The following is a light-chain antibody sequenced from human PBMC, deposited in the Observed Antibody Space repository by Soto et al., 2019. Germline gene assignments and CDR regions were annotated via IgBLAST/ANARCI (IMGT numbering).Light chain of an antibody. Sequence: EIVMTQSPATLSVSPGERATLSCRASQSVSNKLAWYQQKPGQAPRLLIYDASTRATGIPARFSGSGSGTEFTLTISSLQSGDFAVYYCQQHNNWPPLTFGGGTKVEI. V-gene: IGKV3-15*01. CDR2: DAS. CDR3: QQHNNWPPLT. J-gene: IGKJ4*01. CDR1: QSVSNK.